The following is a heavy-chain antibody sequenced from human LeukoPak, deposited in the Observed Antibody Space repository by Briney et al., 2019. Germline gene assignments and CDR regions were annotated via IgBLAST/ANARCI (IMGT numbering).Heavy chain of an antibody. CDR3: AKRRYGSGSSYYFDY. D-gene: IGHD3-10*01. Sequence: GGSLRLSCAASGFTFSSYGMHWVRQAPGKGLEWVAFIRCDGSNKYYADSVKGRFTISRDNSKNTLYLQMNSLRAEDTAVYYCAKRRYGSGSSYYFDYWGQGTLVTVSS. CDR2: IRCDGSNK. CDR1: GFTFSSYG. V-gene: IGHV3-30*02. J-gene: IGHJ4*02.